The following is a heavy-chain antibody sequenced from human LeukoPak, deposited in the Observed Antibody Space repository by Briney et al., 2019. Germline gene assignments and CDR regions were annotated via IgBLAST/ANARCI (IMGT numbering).Heavy chain of an antibody. CDR3: AGDRGGSAHRHAFDI. Sequence: PSETLSLTCTVSGGSVDTIDYYWSWIRQPPGKGLEWIGYMYHTGSSIYSPSLKSRLTISVDTSKNQFTLNLSSMTAADTAVYYCAGDRGGSAHRHAFDIWGQGTLVTVSS. CDR1: GGSVDTIDYY. CDR2: MYHTGSS. V-gene: IGHV4-61*08. J-gene: IGHJ3*02. D-gene: IGHD1-26*01.